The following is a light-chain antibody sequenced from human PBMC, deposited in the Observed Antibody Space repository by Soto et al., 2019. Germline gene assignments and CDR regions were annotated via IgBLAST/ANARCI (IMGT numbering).Light chain of an antibody. CDR3: QQSKNCPPS. Sequence: DIEMTQSPSSVSASVGDRATISCRASQDINRRLAWYQHKPGQAPKLLIYFATTLATGIPDRFSGSGSGTDFTLTISTLQAEDFAVYYCQQSKNCPPSFGRGTRVEIK. CDR1: QDINRR. CDR2: FAT. J-gene: IGKJ4*01. V-gene: IGKV1-12*01.